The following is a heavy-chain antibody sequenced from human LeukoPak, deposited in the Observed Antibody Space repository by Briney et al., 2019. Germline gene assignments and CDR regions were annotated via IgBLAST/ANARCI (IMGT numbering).Heavy chain of an antibody. Sequence: SETLSLTCAVSGGSISSSNWWSWVRQPPGKGLEWIGEIYHSGSTNYNPSLKSRVTISVDKSKNQFSLKLSSVTAADTAVYYCARAGYSSSWYIHYYYYYYMDVWGKGTTVTVSS. CDR2: IYHSGST. V-gene: IGHV4-4*02. D-gene: IGHD6-13*01. CDR1: GGSISSSNW. CDR3: ARAGYSSSWYIHYYYYYYMDV. J-gene: IGHJ6*03.